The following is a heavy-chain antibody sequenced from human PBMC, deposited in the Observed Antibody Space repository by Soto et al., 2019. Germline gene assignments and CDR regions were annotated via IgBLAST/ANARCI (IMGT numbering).Heavy chain of an antibody. Sequence: EVQLVESGGGLVKPGGSLRLSCAASGLTFSKAWMSWVRQAPGKGLEWVGRIKSKTDGGTTDYAAPVKGRFTITRDDSKNTLYLQMNSLKTEDTAAYYCTTDALRFLEWLSYWGQGTLVTVSS. V-gene: IGHV3-15*01. D-gene: IGHD3-3*01. CDR3: TTDALRFLEWLSY. CDR2: IKSKTDGGTT. CDR1: GLTFSKAW. J-gene: IGHJ4*02.